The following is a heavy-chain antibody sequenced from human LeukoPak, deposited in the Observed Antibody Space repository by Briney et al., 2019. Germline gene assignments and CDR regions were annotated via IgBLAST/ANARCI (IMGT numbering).Heavy chain of an antibody. J-gene: IGHJ4*02. CDR3: ASSYGDYGYDY. Sequence: SETLSLTCTVSGGSISGYYWSWIRQPPGKGLEWIGEINHSGSTNYNPSLKSRVTISVDTSKNQFSLKLSSVTAADTAVYYCASSYGDYGYDYWGQGTLVTVSS. V-gene: IGHV4-34*01. CDR1: GGSISGYY. CDR2: INHSGST. D-gene: IGHD4-17*01.